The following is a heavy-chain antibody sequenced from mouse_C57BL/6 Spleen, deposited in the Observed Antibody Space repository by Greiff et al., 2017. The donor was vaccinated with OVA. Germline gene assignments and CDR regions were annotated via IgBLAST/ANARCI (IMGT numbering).Heavy chain of an antibody. V-gene: IGHV5-17*01. J-gene: IGHJ4*01. Sequence: EVKLVESGGGLVKPGGSLKLSCAASGFTFSDYGMHWVRQAPEKGLEWVAYISSGSSTIYYADTVKGRFTISRDNAKNTLFLQMTSLRSEDTAMYYCARRAGSSHYYAMDYWGQGTSVTVSS. CDR3: ARRAGSSHYYAMDY. D-gene: IGHD1-1*01. CDR2: ISSGSSTI. CDR1: GFTFSDYG.